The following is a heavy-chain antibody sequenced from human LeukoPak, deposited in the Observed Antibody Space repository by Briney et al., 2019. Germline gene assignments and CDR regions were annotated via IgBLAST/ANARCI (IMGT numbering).Heavy chain of an antibody. CDR2: ISSSGNIK. V-gene: IGHV3-48*04. CDR3: AKGGSPGYNYNAFDM. J-gene: IGHJ3*02. D-gene: IGHD3-22*01. Sequence: GGSLRLSCAASGFIFSSYSMNWVRLAPGKGLEWVSFISSSGNIKLYADSVRGRFTISRDNGKNSLYLHMNSLRAEDTAVYYCAKGGSPGYNYNAFDMWGQGTMVAVS. CDR1: GFIFSSYS.